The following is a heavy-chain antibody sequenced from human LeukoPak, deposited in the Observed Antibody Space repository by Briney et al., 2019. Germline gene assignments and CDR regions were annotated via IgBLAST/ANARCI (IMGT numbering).Heavy chain of an antibody. CDR1: GFTFSSYA. J-gene: IGHJ4*02. D-gene: IGHD6-13*01. V-gene: IGHV3-30-3*01. CDR2: ISFDGSNR. Sequence: GRSLRLSCAASGFTFSSYAMHWVRQAPGKGLEWVAVISFDGSNRYYADPVKGRFTISRDNSKNTLYLQVNSLRAEDTAVYYCARDIRYSSSWRFDYWGQGTLVTVSS. CDR3: ARDIRYSSSWRFDY.